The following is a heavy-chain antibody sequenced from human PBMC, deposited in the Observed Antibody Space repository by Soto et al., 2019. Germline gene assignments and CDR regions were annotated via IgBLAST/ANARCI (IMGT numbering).Heavy chain of an antibody. Sequence: EVQLLESGGGLVQPGGSLRLSCAVSGFTLTNYAMSWVRQAPGKGLEWVAWISASGDGTYYADSVKGRFTISKDSSKNTLWLEMNSLRAEDSAVYHCEGSWTWGQGTMVTVSS. CDR1: GFTLTNYA. D-gene: IGHD5-12*01. V-gene: IGHV3-23*01. J-gene: IGHJ3*01. CDR3: EGSWT. CDR2: ISASGDGT.